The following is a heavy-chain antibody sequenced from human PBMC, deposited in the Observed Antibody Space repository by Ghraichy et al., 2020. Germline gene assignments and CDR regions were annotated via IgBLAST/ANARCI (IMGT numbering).Heavy chain of an antibody. V-gene: IGHV5-10-1*01. D-gene: IGHD5-18*01. CDR3: ARQSLYSYGSTDY. CDR1: GYRFTDYW. Sequence: GESLNISCKASGYRFTDYWINWVRQMPGKGLEWMGRIDPTDSYTKYSTSIEGHVTFSVDNSITTAYLQWNSLKASDSAMYYCARQSLYSYGSTDYWGLGTLFTV. CDR2: IDPTDSYT. J-gene: IGHJ4*02.